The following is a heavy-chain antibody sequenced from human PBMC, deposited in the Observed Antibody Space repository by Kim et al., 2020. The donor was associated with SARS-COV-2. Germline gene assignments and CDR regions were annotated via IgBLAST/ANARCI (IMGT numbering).Heavy chain of an antibody. V-gene: IGHV1-69*13. CDR3: ARGASTMVQGVIIDYYYGMYV. D-gene: IGHD3-10*01. CDR1: GGTFSSYA. J-gene: IGHJ6*02. CDR2: IIPIFGTA. Sequence: SVKVSCKASGGTFSSYAISWVRQAPGQGLEWMGGIIPIFGTANYAQKFQGRVTITADESTSTAYMELSSLRSEDTAVYYCARGASTMVQGVIIDYYYGMYVWGQGTTVTVSS.